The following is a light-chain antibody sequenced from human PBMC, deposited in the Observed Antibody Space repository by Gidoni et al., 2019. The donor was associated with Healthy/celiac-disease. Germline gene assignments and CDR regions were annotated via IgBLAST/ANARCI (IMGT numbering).Light chain of an antibody. CDR2: DAS. CDR1: QSVSSY. V-gene: IGKV3-11*01. Sequence: EIVLTQSTATLSLSPGERATLSCRASQSVSSYLAWYQQKPGQAPRLLIFDASNRATGIPARFSGSGSVTDFTLTISSLEPEDFAVYYCQQRSNWPPTFGQGTKVEIK. CDR3: QQRSNWPPT. J-gene: IGKJ1*01.